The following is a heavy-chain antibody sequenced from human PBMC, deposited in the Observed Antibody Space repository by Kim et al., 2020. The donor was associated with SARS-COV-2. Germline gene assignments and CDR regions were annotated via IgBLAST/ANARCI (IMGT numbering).Heavy chain of an antibody. V-gene: IGHV1-46*01. CDR2: IRPNGIRT. CDR1: GYSFTSYY. Sequence: ASVKVSCKASGYSFTSYYMHWVRQAPGQGLEWMGIIRPNGIRTTYAQKFQGRVTTSSDTSTRNDYLEVTTLRSEDTAVYYCTRGIPERAQDWFDPWGQGT. D-gene: IGHD2-21*01. CDR3: TRGIPERAQDWFDP. J-gene: IGHJ5*02.